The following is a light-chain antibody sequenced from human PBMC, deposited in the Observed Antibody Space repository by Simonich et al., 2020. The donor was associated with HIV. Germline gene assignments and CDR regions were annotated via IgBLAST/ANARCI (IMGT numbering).Light chain of an antibody. CDR2: KVS. V-gene: IGKV2-30*02. CDR3: MQGTQKT. Sequence: DVVMTQSPLSLPVTLGQPASISCRSSASLVHSDGNTYLNWFQQRPGQSPRRLIYKVSNRDSGVPDRFSGSGSGTDFTLKISRVEAEDVGVYYCMQGTQKTFGQGTKVEIK. CDR1: ASLVHSDGNTY. J-gene: IGKJ1*01.